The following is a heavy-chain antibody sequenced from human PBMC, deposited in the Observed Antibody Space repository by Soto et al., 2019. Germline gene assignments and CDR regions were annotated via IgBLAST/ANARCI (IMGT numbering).Heavy chain of an antibody. D-gene: IGHD5-18*01. CDR2: IIPIFGTA. CDR1: GGTFSSYA. V-gene: IGHV1-69*01. Sequence: QVQLVQSGAEVKKPGSSVKVSCKASGGTFSSYAISWVRQAPGQGLEWMGGIIPIFGTANYAQKFQGRVTITADESTSTAYMELSSLRSEDTAVYYCARGGIQPTLSHYYYYGMDVWGQGTTVTVSS. CDR3: ARGGIQPTLSHYYYYGMDV. J-gene: IGHJ6*02.